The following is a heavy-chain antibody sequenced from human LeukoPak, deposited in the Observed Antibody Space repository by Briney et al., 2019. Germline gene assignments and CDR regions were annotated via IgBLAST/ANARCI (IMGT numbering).Heavy chain of an antibody. V-gene: IGHV3-7*01. CDR1: GFSFSSYW. J-gene: IGHJ4*02. D-gene: IGHD4-17*01. CDR3: VRGHTAVTRHFDF. CDR2: IKQDGVDK. Sequence: GGSLRLACAASGFSFSSYWMSWVRQAPGKGLEWVANIKQDGVDKYYVDSVKGRFTISRDNAKSSLYLQMNSLRAEDTAVYFCVRGHTAVTRHFDFWGQGTLVTVSS.